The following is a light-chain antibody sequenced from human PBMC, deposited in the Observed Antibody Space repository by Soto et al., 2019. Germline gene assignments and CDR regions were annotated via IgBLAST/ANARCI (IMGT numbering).Light chain of an antibody. V-gene: IGKV3D-20*02. J-gene: IGKJ5*01. CDR3: QQRSNWPPIT. Sequence: EIVLTQSPGTLSLSPGERSTLSCRASQSVSTNYLAWYQQKPGQAPRLLIYGVSSRATGIPVRFSGSGSGTHFTLTISRLEPGDFAVYYCQQRSNWPPITFGQGTRLEIK. CDR2: GVS. CDR1: QSVSTNY.